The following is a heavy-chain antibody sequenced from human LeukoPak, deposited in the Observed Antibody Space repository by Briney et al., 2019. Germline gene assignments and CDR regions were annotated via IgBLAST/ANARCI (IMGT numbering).Heavy chain of an antibody. Sequence: ASVKVSCKASGYTFTGYYIHWVRQAPGQGLEWMGWINPNSGGTNYAQKFQGRVTMTRDTSISTAYMELSRLRSDDTAVYYCARDRPLRYFDWSLPTDDAFDIWGQGTMVTVSS. CDR1: GYTFTGYY. J-gene: IGHJ3*02. CDR2: INPNSGGT. V-gene: IGHV1-2*02. CDR3: ARDRPLRYFDWSLPTDDAFDI. D-gene: IGHD3-9*01.